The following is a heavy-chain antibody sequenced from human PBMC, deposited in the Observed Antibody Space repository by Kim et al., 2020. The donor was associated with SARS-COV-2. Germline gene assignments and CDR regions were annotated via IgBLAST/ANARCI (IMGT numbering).Heavy chain of an antibody. D-gene: IGHD3-10*01. CDR1: GGSFSGYY. J-gene: IGHJ3*02. V-gene: IGHV4-34*01. Sequence: SETLSLTCAVYGGSFSGYYWSWIRQPPGKGLEWIGEINHSGSTNYNPSLESRVTISVDTSKNQFSLKLSSVTAADTAVYYCARDERHGITMVRGARTPKGVDAFDIWGQGTMVTVSS. CDR3: ARDERHGITMVRGARTPKGVDAFDI. CDR2: INHSGST.